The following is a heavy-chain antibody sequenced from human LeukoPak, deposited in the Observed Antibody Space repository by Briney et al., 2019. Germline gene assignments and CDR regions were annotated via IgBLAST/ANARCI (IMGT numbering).Heavy chain of an antibody. D-gene: IGHD3-10*01. Sequence: PSETLSLTCAVYGGSFSGYYWSWIRQPPGKGLEWIGEINHSGSTNYNPSLKSRVTISVDTSKNQFSLKLSSVTAADTAVYYCASRSKSYGSGSYYDSYFDYWGQGTLVTVSS. CDR3: ASRSKSYGSGSYYDSYFDY. CDR1: GGSFSGYY. CDR2: INHSGST. V-gene: IGHV4-34*01. J-gene: IGHJ4*02.